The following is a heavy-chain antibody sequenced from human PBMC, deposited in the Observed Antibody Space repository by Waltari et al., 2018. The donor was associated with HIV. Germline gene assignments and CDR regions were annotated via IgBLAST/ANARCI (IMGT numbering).Heavy chain of an antibody. CDR2: VSYAGDT. J-gene: IGHJ4*02. V-gene: IGHV4-59*13. D-gene: IGHD1-26*01. CDR1: RAPIRPSS. CDR3: ARISANIVGPTVFDY. Sequence: QVQLQESGPGLVKPSETLSLACPASRAPIRPSSWGWPRAPPGKKLEWIGYVSYAGDTNDNLSLKGRVAIAIDTSKIQFSLRLTSVTAADTAVYYCARISANIVGPTVFDYWGQGILVTVSS.